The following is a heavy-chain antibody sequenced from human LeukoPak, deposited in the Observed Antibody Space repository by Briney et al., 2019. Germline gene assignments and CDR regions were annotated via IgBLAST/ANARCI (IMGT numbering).Heavy chain of an antibody. V-gene: IGHV1-2*02. CDR3: ATLTIGAKGFDY. J-gene: IGHJ4*02. Sequence: ASVKVSCKASGYTFTGYYVHWVRQAPGQGLEWMGWINPNSGGTNYAQKFQGRVTMTRDTSISTAYMELSRLRSDDTAVYYCATLTIGAKGFDYWGQGTLVTVSS. CDR1: GYTFTGYY. D-gene: IGHD3-9*01. CDR2: INPNSGGT.